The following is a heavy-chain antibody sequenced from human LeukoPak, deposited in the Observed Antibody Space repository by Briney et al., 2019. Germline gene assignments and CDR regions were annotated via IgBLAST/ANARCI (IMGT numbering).Heavy chain of an antibody. V-gene: IGHV4-34*01. D-gene: IGHD3-3*01. Sequence: PSETLSLTCAVYGGSFSGYYWSWIRQPPGKGLEWIGEINHSGSTNYNPSLKSRVTISVDTSKNQFSLKLSSVTAADTAVYYCARVHPGITIFGVADYYYYGMDAWGQGTTVTVSS. CDR2: INHSGST. J-gene: IGHJ6*02. CDR1: GGSFSGYY. CDR3: ARVHPGITIFGVADYYYYGMDA.